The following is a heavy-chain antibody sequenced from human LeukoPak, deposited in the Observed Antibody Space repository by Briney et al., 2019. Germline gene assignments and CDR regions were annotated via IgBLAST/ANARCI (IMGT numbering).Heavy chain of an antibody. CDR1: GFTFSSYA. Sequence: GGSLRLSCAASGFTFSSYAMSWVRQAPGKGLEWVSAISSSGGSTYYADSVKGRFTTSRDNSRNTLYLQMNSLRAEDTAVYYCAKIQGYYFDYWGQGTLVTVSS. J-gene: IGHJ4*02. V-gene: IGHV3-23*01. CDR3: AKIQGYYFDY. CDR2: ISSSGGST. D-gene: IGHD5-18*01.